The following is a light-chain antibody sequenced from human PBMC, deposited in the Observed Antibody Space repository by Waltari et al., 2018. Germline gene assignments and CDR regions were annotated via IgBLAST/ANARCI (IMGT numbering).Light chain of an antibody. J-gene: IGKJ2*01. CDR1: QSVLYSSNNMNY. CDR2: WTS. CDR3: QQYYSTPYT. V-gene: IGKV4-1*01. Sequence: DIVMTQSPDSLAVSLCERATINCKSSQSVLYSSNNMNYLAWYQPKPGQPPKLLIYWTSTRESGVPDRFSGSGSGTDFTLTISSLQAEDVAVYYCQQYYSTPYTFGQGTKLEIK.